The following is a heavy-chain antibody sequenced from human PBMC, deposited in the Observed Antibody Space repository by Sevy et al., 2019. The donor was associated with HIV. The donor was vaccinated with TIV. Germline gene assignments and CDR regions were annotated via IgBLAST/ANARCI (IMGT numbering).Heavy chain of an antibody. CDR3: ARGAHYEDADWGFDY. Sequence: GGSLRLSCAASGFIFSDYYMAWVRQAPGKGLEWISYVSRGGYTIYYADSVEVRFSVSRADAKDSLFLQMDSLRAEDTAFYYCARGAHYEDADWGFDYWGQGALVTVSS. D-gene: IGHD3-16*01. CDR2: VSRGGYTI. CDR1: GFIFSDYY. J-gene: IGHJ4*02. V-gene: IGHV3-11*01.